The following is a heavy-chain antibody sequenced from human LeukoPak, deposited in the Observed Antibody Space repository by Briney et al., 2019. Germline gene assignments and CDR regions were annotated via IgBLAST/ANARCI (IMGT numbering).Heavy chain of an antibody. CDR1: GGSISSGGYY. V-gene: IGHV4-31*03. Sequence: TSQTLSLTCTVSGGSISSGGYYWSWIRQHPGKGLEWIGYIYYSGSTYYNPSLKSRVTISVDTSKSQFSLKLRSVTAADTAVYYCARDHSGTNYVMDWGQGALVTVSS. CDR2: IYYSGST. CDR3: ARDHSGTNYVMD. J-gene: IGHJ4*02. D-gene: IGHD4/OR15-4a*01.